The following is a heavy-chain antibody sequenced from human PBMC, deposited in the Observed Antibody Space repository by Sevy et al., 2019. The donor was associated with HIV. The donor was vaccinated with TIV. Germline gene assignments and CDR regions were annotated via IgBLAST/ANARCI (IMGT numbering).Heavy chain of an antibody. J-gene: IGHJ4*02. CDR3: ARAVWGYSGYDHPFDY. D-gene: IGHD5-12*01. CDR1: GYTFTSYY. Sequence: ASVKVSCKASGYTFTSYYMHWVRQAPGQGLEWMGIINPSGGSTSYAQKFQGRDTMTRDTSTSTVYMELSSLRSEDTAVYYCARAVWGYSGYDHPFDYWGQGTLVTVSS. CDR2: INPSGGST. V-gene: IGHV1-46*01.